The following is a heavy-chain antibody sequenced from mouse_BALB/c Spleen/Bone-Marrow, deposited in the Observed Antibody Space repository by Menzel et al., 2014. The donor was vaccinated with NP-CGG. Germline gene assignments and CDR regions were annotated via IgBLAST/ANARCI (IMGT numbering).Heavy chain of an antibody. CDR1: GFSLSSYG. J-gene: IGHJ4*01. Sequence: VQLVESGPGLVAPSQSLSITCTVSGFSLSSYGVHWVRQPPGKGLEWLGVIWAGGSTNYNSALVSRLSISKDNSKSQVFLKMNSLQTDDTAMYYCARPYYYGSYYAMGYWGQGTSVTVSS. D-gene: IGHD1-1*01. V-gene: IGHV2-9*02. CDR3: ARPYYYGSYYAMGY. CDR2: IWAGGST.